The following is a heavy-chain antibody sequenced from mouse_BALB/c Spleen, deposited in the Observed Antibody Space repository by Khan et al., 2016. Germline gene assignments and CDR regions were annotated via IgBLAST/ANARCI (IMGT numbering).Heavy chain of an antibody. J-gene: IGHJ4*01. V-gene: IGHV5-17*02. CDR1: GFTFSSFG. CDR3: AREGLRRRSAMDY. Sequence: EVELVESGGGLVQPGGSRKLSGAASGFTFSSFGMHWVRQAPEKGLEWVAYISSGSSTIYYADTVKGRFTISRDNPKNTLFLQMTSLRSEDTAMYYCAREGLRRRSAMDYWGQGTSVTVSS. CDR2: ISSGSSTI. D-gene: IGHD2-2*01.